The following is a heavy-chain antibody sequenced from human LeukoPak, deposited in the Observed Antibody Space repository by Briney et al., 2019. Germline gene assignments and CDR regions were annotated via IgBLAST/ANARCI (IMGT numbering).Heavy chain of an antibody. CDR1: GYTFSGYY. CDR2: INPKSGGT. V-gene: IGHV1-2*02. Sequence: ASVKVSCKASGYTFSGYYMHWVRQAPGQGLEWMGWINPKSGGTNEAQKFHDRVTMTRDTSIRTAYMEVSRLRSDDTAAYYCARSPDILTGEKFDYWGQGTLVTVSS. CDR3: ARSPDILTGEKFDY. J-gene: IGHJ4*02. D-gene: IGHD3-9*01.